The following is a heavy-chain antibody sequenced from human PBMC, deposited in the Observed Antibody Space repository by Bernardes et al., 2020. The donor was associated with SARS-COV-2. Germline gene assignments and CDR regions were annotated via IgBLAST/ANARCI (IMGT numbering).Heavy chain of an antibody. V-gene: IGHV3-23*01. Sequence: GGSLKVSCAASGFTFSSFAMSWVRQAPGKGLEWVSGISGSGGSTYYADSAKGRFTISRDNSKNTLYLQMNSLRAEDTAVYYCAKDSGFGDPYYYFDSWGQGTLVTVSS. J-gene: IGHJ4*02. CDR2: ISGSGGST. CDR3: AKDSGFGDPYYYFDS. CDR1: GFTFSSFA. D-gene: IGHD3-10*01.